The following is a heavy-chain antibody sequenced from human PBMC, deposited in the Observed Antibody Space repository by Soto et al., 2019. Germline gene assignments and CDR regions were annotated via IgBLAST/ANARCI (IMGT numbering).Heavy chain of an antibody. CDR1: GGSISSGGYY. D-gene: IGHD4-17*01. V-gene: IGHV4-31*03. CDR2: IYYSGST. J-gene: IGHJ5*02. CDR3: SRSTVSTIFWFDP. Sequence: SEILSLACTVSGGSISSGGYYWNWIRQHPGKGLEWIGYIYYSGSTYYNPSLKSRLTISVDTSKNQFSLKLSSVTAADTAVYYCSRSTVSTIFWFDPWGQGILVTVSS.